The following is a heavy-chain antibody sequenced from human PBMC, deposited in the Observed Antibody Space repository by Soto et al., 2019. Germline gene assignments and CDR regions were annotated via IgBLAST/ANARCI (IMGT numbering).Heavy chain of an antibody. Sequence: QVQLVESGGGVVQPGRSLRLSCAASGFTFSSYAMHWVRQAPGKGLEWVAVISYDGSNKYYADSVKGRFTISRDNSKNTLYLQMNSLGAEDTAVYYCARTGYNWNDGYYYYGMDVWGQGTTVTVSS. CDR3: ARTGYNWNDGYYYYGMDV. CDR1: GFTFSSYA. D-gene: IGHD1-1*01. CDR2: ISYDGSNK. J-gene: IGHJ6*02. V-gene: IGHV3-30-3*01.